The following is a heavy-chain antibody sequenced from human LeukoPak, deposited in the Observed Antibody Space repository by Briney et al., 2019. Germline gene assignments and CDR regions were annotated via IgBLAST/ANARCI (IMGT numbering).Heavy chain of an antibody. CDR2: INAGNGNT. CDR3: ARDPSSYYYDSYLDY. V-gene: IGHV1-3*01. J-gene: IGHJ4*02. Sequence: ASVKVSCKASGYTFTSYAMHWVRQAPGQRLEWMGWINAGNGNTKYSQKFQGRVTITRDTSASTAYMELSSLRSEDTAVYYCARDPSSYYYDSYLDYWGQGTLVTVSS. D-gene: IGHD3-22*01. CDR1: GYTFTSYA.